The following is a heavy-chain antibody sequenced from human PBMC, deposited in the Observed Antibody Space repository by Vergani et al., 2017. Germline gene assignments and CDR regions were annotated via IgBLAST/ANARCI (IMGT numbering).Heavy chain of an antibody. V-gene: IGHV3-23*01. D-gene: IGHD3-10*01. Sequence: EVHLLESGGGQVEAGGSLRLSCVASGFTFSNSAMSWVRQTSGKGLEWVSAISGHGDRTYYADSVKGRFTISRDNSKNTVYLQMNSLKAEDRAVYYCAKEMKPYYYGSGTYFDYWGQGTLVTVSS. J-gene: IGHJ4*02. CDR1: GFTFSNSA. CDR3: AKEMKPYYYGSGTYFDY. CDR2: ISGHGDRT.